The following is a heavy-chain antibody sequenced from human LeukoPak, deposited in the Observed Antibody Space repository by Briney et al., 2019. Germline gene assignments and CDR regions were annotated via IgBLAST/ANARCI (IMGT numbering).Heavy chain of an antibody. CDR2: ISGSGGST. CDR3: AKMKGMYGVVIYYYFDY. D-gene: IGHD3-3*01. J-gene: IGHJ4*02. Sequence: QPGGSLRLSCAASGFTCSSYAMSWVRQAPGKGLEWVSAISGSGGSTYYADSVKGRFTISRDNSKNTLYLQMNSLRAEDTAVYYCAKMKGMYGVVIYYYFDYWGQGTLVTVSS. CDR1: GFTCSSYA. V-gene: IGHV3-23*01.